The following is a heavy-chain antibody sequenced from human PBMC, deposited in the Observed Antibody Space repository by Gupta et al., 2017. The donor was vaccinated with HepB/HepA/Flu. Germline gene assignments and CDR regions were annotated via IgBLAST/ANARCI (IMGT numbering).Heavy chain of an antibody. V-gene: IGHV2-5*02. CDR2: IYWDDDK. Sequence: QITLKESGPTVVKPTQTLTLTCTFSGFSIGPSGVAVGWIRQPPGKALEWLALIYWDDDKRDSPALRSRLTITKDTAKKQVVLTMTKMETVDTDTYSYAHSASAWNNSFDYGGQGTMVTVYS. D-gene: IGHD6-19*01. J-gene: IGHJ4*02. CDR1: GFSIGPSGVA. CDR3: AHSASAWNNSFDY.